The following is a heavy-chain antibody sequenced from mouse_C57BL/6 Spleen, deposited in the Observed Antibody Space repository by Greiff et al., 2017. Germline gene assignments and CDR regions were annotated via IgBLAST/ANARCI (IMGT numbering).Heavy chain of an antibody. CDR3: ARSGYNSSYVYAVDY. D-gene: IGHD1-1*01. CDR1: GYTFTGSW. V-gene: IGHV1-9*01. J-gene: IGHJ4*01. Sequence: VQLQQSGAELMKPGASVKLSCKATGYTFTGSWIEWVKQRPGHGLEWIGEIFPGSGSTNYNEKFKGKATLTADTSSNTAYMQLSSLTTEDSAIYFCARSGYNSSYVYAVDYWGQGTSVTVSS. CDR2: IFPGSGST.